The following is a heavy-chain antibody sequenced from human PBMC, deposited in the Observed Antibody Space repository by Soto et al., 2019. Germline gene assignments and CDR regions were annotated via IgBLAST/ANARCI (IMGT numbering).Heavy chain of an antibody. V-gene: IGHV4-34*01. J-gene: IGHJ4*02. CDR3: ARTLPNCSGGSCYLYYFDY. Sequence: QVQLQQWGAGLLKPSETLSLTCAVYGGSFSGYYWSWIRQPPGKGLEWIGKINHSGSTNYNPSLKSRVTISVDTSKNQFSLKLSSVTAADTAVYYCARTLPNCSGGSCYLYYFDYWGQGTLVTVSS. CDR2: INHSGST. D-gene: IGHD2-15*01. CDR1: GGSFSGYY.